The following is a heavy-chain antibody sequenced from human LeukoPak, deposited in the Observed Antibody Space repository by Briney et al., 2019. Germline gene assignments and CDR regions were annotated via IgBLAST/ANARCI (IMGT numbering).Heavy chain of an antibody. Sequence: GASVKVSCKASGGTFSSYAISWVRQAPGQGLEWMGGIIPIFGTANYAQKFQGRVTITTDESTSTAYMELSSLRSVDTAVYYCARDSGYSSGWNSNYYYYMDVWGKGTTVTVSS. D-gene: IGHD6-19*01. CDR3: ARDSGYSSGWNSNYYYYMDV. CDR1: GGTFSSYA. CDR2: IIPIFGTA. V-gene: IGHV1-69*05. J-gene: IGHJ6*03.